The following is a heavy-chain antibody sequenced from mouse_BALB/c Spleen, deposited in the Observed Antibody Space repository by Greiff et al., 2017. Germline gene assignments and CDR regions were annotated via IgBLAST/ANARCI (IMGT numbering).Heavy chain of an antibody. CDR2: SRNKANDYTT. Sequence: EVQLMQSGAGLVQPGASLRLSCATSGFTFSDFYMEWVRQPPGKRLEWIAASRNKANDYTTEYSASVKGRFIVSRDTSHSILYLQMNALRAEDTAIYYCARVPIYDYDWYFDVWGAGTTVTVSS. CDR1: GFTFSDFY. D-gene: IGHD2-4*01. J-gene: IGHJ1*01. V-gene: IGHV7-1*02. CDR3: ARVPIYDYDWYFDV.